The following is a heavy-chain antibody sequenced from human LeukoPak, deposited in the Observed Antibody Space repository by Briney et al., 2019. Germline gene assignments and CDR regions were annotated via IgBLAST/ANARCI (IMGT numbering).Heavy chain of an antibody. D-gene: IGHD3-22*01. Sequence: PSETLSLTCTVSGGSISSYYRSWIRQPPGKGLEWIGYIYYSGSTNYNPSLKSRVTISVDTSKNQFPLKLSSVTAADTAVYYCARHHYYDSSGYYSGYFQHWGQGTLVTVSS. CDR2: IYYSGST. CDR3: ARHHYYDSSGYYSGYFQH. V-gene: IGHV4-59*01. CDR1: GGSISSYY. J-gene: IGHJ1*01.